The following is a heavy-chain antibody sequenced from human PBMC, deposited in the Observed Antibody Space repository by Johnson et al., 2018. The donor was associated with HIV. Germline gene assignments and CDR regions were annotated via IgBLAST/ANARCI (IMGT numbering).Heavy chain of an antibody. D-gene: IGHD6-13*01. V-gene: IGHV3-30*18. J-gene: IGHJ3*01. CDR1: GFTFSSYG. CDR2: ISHDVNNK. Sequence: QVQLVESGGGLVKPGGSLRLSCAASGFTFSSYGMHWVRQAPGKGPEWVAAISHDVNNKFSADSVKGRFTLSRDNSKNTLYLQMNSLRAEDTAVYYCAKKQAAAGTGGDCYSWLFAFDFWGHGTMVTVSS. CDR3: AKKQAAAGTGGDCYSWLFAFDF.